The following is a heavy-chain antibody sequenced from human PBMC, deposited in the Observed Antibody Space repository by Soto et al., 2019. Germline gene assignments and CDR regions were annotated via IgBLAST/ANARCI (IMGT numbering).Heavy chain of an antibody. D-gene: IGHD5-18*01. V-gene: IGHV1-69*01. CDR1: GGTFSSYA. J-gene: IGHJ4*02. Sequence: QVQLVQSGAEVKKPGSSVKVSCKASGGTFSSYAISWVRQAPGQGLEWMGGIIPIFGTANYAQKFQGRVTSTADESTSTAYMELSSLRSEDTAVYYCASQLRGYSYGLFDYWGQGSLVTVSS. CDR3: ASQLRGYSYGLFDY. CDR2: IIPIFGTA.